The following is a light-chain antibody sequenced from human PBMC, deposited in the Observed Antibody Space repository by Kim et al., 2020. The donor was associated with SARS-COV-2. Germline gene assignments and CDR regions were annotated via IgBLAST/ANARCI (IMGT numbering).Light chain of an antibody. J-gene: IGKJ2*01. CDR1: QSISSY. CDR2: AAS. CDR3: QQSYSSSRVT. Sequence: DIQMTQSPSSLSASVGDRVTITCRASQSISSYLNWYQQKPGKAPNLLIYAASSLQSGVPSRFSGSGSGTDFTLTISSLQPEDFATYYCQQSYSSSRVTFGHGTKLEI. V-gene: IGKV1-39*01.